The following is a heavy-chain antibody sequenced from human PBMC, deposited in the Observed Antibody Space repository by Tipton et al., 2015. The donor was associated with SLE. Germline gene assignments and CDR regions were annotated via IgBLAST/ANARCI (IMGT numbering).Heavy chain of an antibody. V-gene: IGHV4-34*01. CDR1: GGSFSGYY. CDR2: INHSGST. J-gene: IGHJ4*02. CDR3: VYGDWLGLDY. D-gene: IGHD4-17*01. Sequence: TLSLTCVVYGGSFSGYYWSWIRQPPGKGLEWIGEINHSGSTNYNPSLKSRVTISVDTSKNQFSLKLSSVTAADTAVYYCVYGDWLGLDYWGQGTLVTVSS.